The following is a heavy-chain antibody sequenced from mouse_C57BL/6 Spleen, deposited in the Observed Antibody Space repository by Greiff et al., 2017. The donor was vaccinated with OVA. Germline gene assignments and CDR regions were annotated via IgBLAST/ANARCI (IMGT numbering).Heavy chain of an antibody. CDR3: ARPYYSNYGGFAY. V-gene: IGHV5-4*03. CDR2: ISDGGSYT. Sequence: DVMLVESGGGLVKPGGSLKLSCAASGFTFSSYAMSWVRQTPEKRLEWVATISDGGSYTYYPDNVKGRFTISRDNAKNNLYLQMSHLKSEDTAMYYCARPYYSNYGGFAYWGQGTLVTVSA. J-gene: IGHJ3*01. CDR1: GFTFSSYA. D-gene: IGHD2-5*01.